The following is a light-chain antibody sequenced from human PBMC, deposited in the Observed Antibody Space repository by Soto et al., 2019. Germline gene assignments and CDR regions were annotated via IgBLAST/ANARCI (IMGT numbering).Light chain of an antibody. CDR2: GNS. CDR3: QSYDSSLSGSV. V-gene: IGLV1-40*01. J-gene: IGLJ2*01. CDR1: SSNIGAGYD. Sequence: QSVLTQPPSVSGAPGQRVTISCTGSSSNIGAGYDVHWYQQLPGTAPKLLIYGNSNRPSGVPDRFSDSKSGTSASLAITGLQAEDEADYYCQSYDSSLSGSVFGGGTKLNVL.